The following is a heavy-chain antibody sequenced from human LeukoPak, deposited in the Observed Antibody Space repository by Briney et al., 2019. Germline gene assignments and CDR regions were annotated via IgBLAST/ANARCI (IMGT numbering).Heavy chain of an antibody. CDR2: INHSGST. J-gene: IGHJ4*02. CDR3: ARGRARMTRAYFDY. Sequence: SETLSLTCAVYGESFSGYYWSWIRQPPGKGLEWIGEINHSGSTNYNPSLKSRVTISVDTSKNQFSLKLSSVTAADTAVYYCARGRARMTRAYFDYWGQGTLVTVSS. D-gene: IGHD5-12*01. V-gene: IGHV4-34*01. CDR1: GESFSGYY.